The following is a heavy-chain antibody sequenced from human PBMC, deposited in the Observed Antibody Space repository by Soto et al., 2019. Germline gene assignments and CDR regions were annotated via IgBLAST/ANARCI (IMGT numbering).Heavy chain of an antibody. Sequence: GGSLRLSCAASGFTFSSYWMSWVRQAPGKGLEWVANIKQDGSGKYYVDSVKGRFTISRDNAKNSLYLQMNSLRAEDTAVYYCARDRSPHSWYSSSWFSPLYFDYWGQGTLVTVSS. CDR3: ARDRSPHSWYSSSWFSPLYFDY. J-gene: IGHJ4*02. D-gene: IGHD6-13*01. CDR1: GFTFSSYW. CDR2: IKQDGSGK. V-gene: IGHV3-7*03.